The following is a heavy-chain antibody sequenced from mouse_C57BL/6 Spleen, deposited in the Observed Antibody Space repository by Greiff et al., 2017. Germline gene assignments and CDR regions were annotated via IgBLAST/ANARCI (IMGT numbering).Heavy chain of an antibody. J-gene: IGHJ2*01. CDR1: GYTFTDYN. D-gene: IGHD2-2*01. CDR2: INPNNGGT. V-gene: IGHV1-22*01. Sequence: EVQLQQSGPELVKPGASVKMSCKASGYTFTDYNMHWVKQSHGKSLEWIGYINPNNGGTSYNQKFKGKATLTVNKSASTAYMELRSLTSEDSAVYYCAREFGYPSFDYWGQGTTLTVSS. CDR3: AREFGYPSFDY.